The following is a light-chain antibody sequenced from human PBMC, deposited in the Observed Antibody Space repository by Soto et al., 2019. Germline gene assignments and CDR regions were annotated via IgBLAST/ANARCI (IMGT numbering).Light chain of an antibody. CDR1: QSLVHSNGVTF. CDR2: LVS. J-gene: IGKJ1*01. V-gene: IGKV2-30*02. Sequence: DVVLTQSPLSLPVTLGQPASISCRSSQSLVHSNGVTFLSWFQQRTGQSPRSLIYLVSNRDSGVPDRFRGSGSGTDFTLQISSVEAEDVALYYCMQGTHGPYTFGQGTKVDIK. CDR3: MQGTHGPYT.